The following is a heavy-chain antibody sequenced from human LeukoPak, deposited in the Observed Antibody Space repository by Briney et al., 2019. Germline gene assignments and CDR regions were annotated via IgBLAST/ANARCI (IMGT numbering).Heavy chain of an antibody. D-gene: IGHD2-8*01. CDR2: ISWNSGSI. Sequence: GGSLRLSCAASGFTFDDYAMHWVRQAPGKGLEWVSGISWNSGSIGYADSVKGRFTISRDNAKNTLYLQINSLTAEDTATYYCARDASLYYVDHWGQGTLVTVSS. J-gene: IGHJ4*02. CDR1: GFTFDDYA. V-gene: IGHV3-9*01. CDR3: ARDASLYYVDH.